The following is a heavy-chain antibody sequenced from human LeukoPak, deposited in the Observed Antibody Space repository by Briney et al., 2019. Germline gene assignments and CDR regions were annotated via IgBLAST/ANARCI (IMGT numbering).Heavy chain of an antibody. J-gene: IGHJ5*02. CDR1: GFTFSNYA. Sequence: PGGSLRLSCAASGFTFSNYAMSWVRQAPGKGLEWVSTISGSGGTTYYADSVKGRFTISRDNSKNTLYLQMNSLRAEDTAVYYCARGDRGYSYRNWFDPWGQGTLVTVSS. CDR3: ARGDRGYSYRNWFDP. D-gene: IGHD5-18*01. V-gene: IGHV3-23*01. CDR2: ISGSGGTT.